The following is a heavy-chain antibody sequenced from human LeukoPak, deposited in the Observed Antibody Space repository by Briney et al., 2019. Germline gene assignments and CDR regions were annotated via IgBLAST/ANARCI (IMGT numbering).Heavy chain of an antibody. D-gene: IGHD3-22*01. CDR3: ASTMIVSNYNAFDI. CDR1: GFTFSSYS. V-gene: IGHV3-21*01. J-gene: IGHJ3*02. Sequence: KPGGSVRLSCAASGFTFSSYSMNWVRQAPGKGLEWVSSISSSSSYIYYADSVKGRFTISRDNAENSLYLQMNSLRAEDTAVYYCASTMIVSNYNAFDIWGQGTMVTVSS. CDR2: ISSSSSYI.